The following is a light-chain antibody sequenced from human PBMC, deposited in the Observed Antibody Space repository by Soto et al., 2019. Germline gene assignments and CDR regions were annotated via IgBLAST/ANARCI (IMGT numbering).Light chain of an antibody. J-gene: IGLJ1*01. Sequence: QSVLTQPPSVSGAPGQRVTISCTGNSSNIGAGYDVHWYQQLPGTAPKLLIYNNNNRPSGVPDRFSGSKSGTSASLAITGLQAEDEADYYCQSYDTSLGGSGVFGTGTKLTVL. CDR2: NNN. V-gene: IGLV1-40*01. CDR1: SSNIGAGYD. CDR3: QSYDTSLGGSGV.